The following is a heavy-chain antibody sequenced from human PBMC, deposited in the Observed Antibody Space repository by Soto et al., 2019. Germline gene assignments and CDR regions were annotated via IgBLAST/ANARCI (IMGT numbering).Heavy chain of an antibody. J-gene: IGHJ4*01. V-gene: IGHV3-15*07. CDR2: VKSKNDGGTT. CDR3: TKDSYITSIIVRFDY. Sequence: PGGSLRLSCAASGFTFSNAWINRVRQAPGKGLEWVGRVKSKNDGGTTDFAAPVKGRFAISRDDSKNMVYLEMNSLQTEDTAIYYCTKDSYITSIIVRFDYWGHGTLVTVSS. CDR1: GFTFSNAW. D-gene: IGHD3-22*01.